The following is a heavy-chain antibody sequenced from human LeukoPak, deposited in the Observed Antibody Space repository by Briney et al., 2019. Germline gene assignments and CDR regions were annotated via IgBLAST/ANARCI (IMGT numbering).Heavy chain of an antibody. CDR1: GFTFSSYA. V-gene: IGHV3-30-3*01. CDR2: ISYDGSNK. CDR3: ARDHGSVVVNY. Sequence: GGSLRLSCAASGFTFSSYAMHWVRQAPGKGLEWVAVISYDGSNKYYADSVKGRFTISRDNSKNTLYLQMNSLRAEDTAAYYCARDHGSVVVNYWGQGTLVTVSS. J-gene: IGHJ4*02. D-gene: IGHD2-15*01.